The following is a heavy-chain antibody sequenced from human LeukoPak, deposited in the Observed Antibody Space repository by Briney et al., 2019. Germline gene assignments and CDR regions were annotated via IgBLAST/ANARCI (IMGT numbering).Heavy chain of an antibody. CDR2: ISSSSSAI. J-gene: IGHJ4*02. CDR1: GFTFSSYS. Sequence: QPGGSLRLSCAASGFTFSSYSMNWVRQAPGKGLEWVSCISSSSSAIYYADSVKGRFTISRDNAKNSLYLQMNSLRAEDTAVYYCARDTGSLDYWGQGTLVTVSS. CDR3: ARDTGSLDY. D-gene: IGHD1-26*01. V-gene: IGHV3-48*04.